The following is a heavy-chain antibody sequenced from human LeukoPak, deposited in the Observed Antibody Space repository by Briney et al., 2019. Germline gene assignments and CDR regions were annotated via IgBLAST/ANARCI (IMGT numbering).Heavy chain of an antibody. J-gene: IGHJ6*02. Sequence: ASVKVSCKVSGYTLTELSMHWVRQAPGKGLEWMGGFDPEDGETIYAQKFQGRVTMTEDTSTDTAYMELSSLRPEDTAVYYSATGHYYGMDVWGQGTTVTVSS. CDR1: GYTLTELS. CDR3: ATGHYYGMDV. CDR2: FDPEDGET. V-gene: IGHV1-24*01.